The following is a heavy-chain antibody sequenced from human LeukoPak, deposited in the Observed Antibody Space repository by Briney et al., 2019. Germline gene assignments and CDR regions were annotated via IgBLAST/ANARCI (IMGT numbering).Heavy chain of an antibody. CDR1: GFPLNTYR. J-gene: IGHJ5*01. D-gene: IGHD4-11*01. CDR2: VNTEGTTT. CDR3: AKGTHLSNSYNWLDS. Sequence: PGGSLRLSCAASGFPLNTYRMHWVRQAPGKGLVWVSRVNTEGTTTEYADSVKGRFTISRDNAKDTLYLQMNSLRDEDTAVYFCAKGTHLSNSYNWLDSWGQGTLVTVSS. V-gene: IGHV3-74*03.